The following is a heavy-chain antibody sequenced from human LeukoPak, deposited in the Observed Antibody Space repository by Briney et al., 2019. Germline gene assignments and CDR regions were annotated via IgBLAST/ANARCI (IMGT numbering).Heavy chain of an antibody. J-gene: IGHJ4*02. CDR3: ARPSKNYDFWSGLPGY. D-gene: IGHD3-3*01. V-gene: IGHV5-51*01. Sequence: GESLKISCKGSGYSFTSYWIGWVRQMPGKGLEWMGIIYPGDSDTRYSPSFQGQVTISAGKSISTAYLHCSSLKASDTAMYYCARPSKNYDFWSGLPGYWGQGTLVTVSS. CDR2: IYPGDSDT. CDR1: GYSFTSYW.